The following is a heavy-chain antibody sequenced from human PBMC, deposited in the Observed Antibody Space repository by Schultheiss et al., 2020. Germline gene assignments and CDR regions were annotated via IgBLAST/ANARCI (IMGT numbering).Heavy chain of an antibody. J-gene: IGHJ4*02. CDR3: ASDGDDYNKFDF. CDR2: ISGSGGNA. D-gene: IGHD4/OR15-4a*01. V-gene: IGHV3-23*01. CDR1: GFTFSSYA. Sequence: GESLKISCVASGFTFSSYAMTWVRQAPGKGLEWVSVISGSGGNAYYADSVKGRFTISRDNSKNTLYLQMSSLRVEDTALYYCASDGDDYNKFDFWGQGTLVTGSS.